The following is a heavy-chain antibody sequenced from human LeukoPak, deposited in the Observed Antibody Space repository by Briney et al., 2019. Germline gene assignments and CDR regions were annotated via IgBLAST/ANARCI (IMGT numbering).Heavy chain of an antibody. D-gene: IGHD4-17*01. CDR3: ARDVTYGDYGY. CDR2: INPNSGGT. Sequence: AAVSVSCKASGYTFTGYYMHWVRQAPGQGRAWMGWINPNSGGTNYAQKFQGRVTMTRDTSISTAYMELSRLRSDDTAVYYCARDVTYGDYGYWGQGTLVTVSS. V-gene: IGHV1-2*02. J-gene: IGHJ4*02. CDR1: GYTFTGYY.